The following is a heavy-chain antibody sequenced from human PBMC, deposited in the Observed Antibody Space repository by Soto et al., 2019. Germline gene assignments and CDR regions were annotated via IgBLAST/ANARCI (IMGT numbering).Heavy chain of an antibody. CDR3: AKDVYCITTGCLRNIVHC. V-gene: IGHV3-30*18. Sequence: QLQLVESGGGVVQHGRSLRLSCAASGFTVSNYGMHWVRQAPGKGLEWVSIMSYDGINKLYADSVKGRFTISRDNSKNTLYLQMDSLRAEDTAVYYCAKDVYCITTGCLRNIVHCWGQGALVTVSS. CDR1: GFTVSNYG. D-gene: IGHD2-2*01. CDR2: MSYDGINK. J-gene: IGHJ4*02.